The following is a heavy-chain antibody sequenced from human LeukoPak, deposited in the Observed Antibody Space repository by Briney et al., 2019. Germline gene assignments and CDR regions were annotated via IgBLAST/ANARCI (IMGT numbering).Heavy chain of an antibody. D-gene: IGHD4-17*01. CDR3: ARAAYGDYALFDY. CDR1: GGSISSSSYY. J-gene: IGHJ4*02. CDR2: IYYSGST. V-gene: IGHV4-39*07. Sequence: SETLSLTCTVSGGSISSSSYYWGWIRQPPGKGLEWIGSIYYSGSTYYNPSLKSRVTISVDTSKNQFSLKLSSVTAADTAVYYCARAAYGDYALFDYWGQGTLVTVSS.